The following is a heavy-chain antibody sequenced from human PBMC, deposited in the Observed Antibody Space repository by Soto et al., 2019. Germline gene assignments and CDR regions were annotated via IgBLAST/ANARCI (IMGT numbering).Heavy chain of an antibody. Sequence: LSWSPCGFTIGISAMHPDCQAPGKGLESVSSISTNGGSTDYADSVKGRFNISRDNSKNTVYLQMSSLRVEDTAVYYCVKGEYYYDSSGYYPFDYWGQGT. CDR2: ISTNGGST. D-gene: IGHD3-22*01. CDR1: GFTIGISA. V-gene: IGHV3-64D*06. CDR3: VKGEYYYDSSGYYPFDY. J-gene: IGHJ4*02.